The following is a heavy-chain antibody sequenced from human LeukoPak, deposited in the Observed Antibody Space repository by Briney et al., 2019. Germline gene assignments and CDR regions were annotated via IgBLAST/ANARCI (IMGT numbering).Heavy chain of an antibody. V-gene: IGHV1-69*06. Sequence: AASVKVSCKASGYTFTGYYMHWVRQAPGQGLEWMGGIIPIFGTANYAQKFQGRVTITADKSTSTAYMELSSLRSEDTAVYYCARGSIPLTVTTDLDYWGQGTLVTVSS. CDR1: GYTFTGYY. J-gene: IGHJ4*02. CDR3: ARGSIPLTVTTDLDY. CDR2: IIPIFGTA. D-gene: IGHD4-17*01.